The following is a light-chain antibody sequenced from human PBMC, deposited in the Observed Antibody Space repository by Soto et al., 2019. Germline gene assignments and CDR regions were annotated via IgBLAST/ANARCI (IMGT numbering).Light chain of an antibody. V-gene: IGKV1-5*01. CDR2: DVS. Sequence: DIQMTQSPSSLSASVRDRVTITCRASQTISSWLAWYQQKPGKAPKLLIYDVSTLGSGVPSRFSGSGSGTDFTLTISSLQPEDFATYYCQQANVFPITFGQGTRLEIK. CDR1: QTISSW. CDR3: QQANVFPIT. J-gene: IGKJ5*01.